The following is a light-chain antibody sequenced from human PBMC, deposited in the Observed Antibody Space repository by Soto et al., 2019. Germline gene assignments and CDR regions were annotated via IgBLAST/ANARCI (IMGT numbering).Light chain of an antibody. Sequence: QSVLSQPASVSGSPGQSITISCTGTSSDVGGYNFFSWYQQHPGKAPKLLIYDVSNRPSVVSNRFSGSKSGNTASLTISGLQAEDEADYYCNSYTSSSNLVFGGGTKLTVL. V-gene: IGLV2-14*01. CDR3: NSYTSSSNLV. J-gene: IGLJ3*02. CDR1: SSDVGGYNF. CDR2: DVS.